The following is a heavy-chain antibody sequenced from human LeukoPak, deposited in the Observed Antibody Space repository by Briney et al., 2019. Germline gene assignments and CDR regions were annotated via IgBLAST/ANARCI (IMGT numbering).Heavy chain of an antibody. Sequence: GGSLRLSCAASGFTFSSYWMSWVRQSPGKGLEWVANINQDGSEKYYVDSVKGRFTISRDNAKNSLYLQMNSLRAEDTAVYYCARAVYAGRKKYYFDYWGQGTLVTVSS. J-gene: IGHJ4*02. V-gene: IGHV3-7*01. CDR1: GFTFSSYW. D-gene: IGHD3-16*01. CDR3: ARAVYAGRKKYYFDY. CDR2: INQDGSEK.